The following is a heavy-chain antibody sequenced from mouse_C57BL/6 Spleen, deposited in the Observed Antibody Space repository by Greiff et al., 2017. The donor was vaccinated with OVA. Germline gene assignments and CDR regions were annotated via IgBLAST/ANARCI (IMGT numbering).Heavy chain of an antibody. V-gene: IGHV14-4*01. CDR3: TTGRVDY. J-gene: IGHJ2*01. CDR2: IDPENGDT. CDR1: GFNIKDDY. Sequence: VQLQQSGAELVRPGASVKLSCTASGFNIKDDYMHWVKQRPEQGLEWIGWIDPENGDTEYASKFQGKATITADTSSNTAYLQRSSLTSEDTAVYYCTTGRVDYWGQGTTLTVSS. D-gene: IGHD3-3*01.